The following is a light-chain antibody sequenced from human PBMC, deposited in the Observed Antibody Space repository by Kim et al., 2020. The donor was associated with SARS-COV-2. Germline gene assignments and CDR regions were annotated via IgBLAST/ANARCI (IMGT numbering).Light chain of an antibody. Sequence: QPVLTQSPSASASLGASVKLTCTLSSGHSSYAIAWHQQQPEKGPRYLMKLNSDGSHSKGDGIPDRFSGSSSGAERYLTISSLQSEDEADYYCQTWGTGTQLVFGGGTKLTVL. CDR3: QTWGTGTQLV. V-gene: IGLV4-69*01. J-gene: IGLJ3*02. CDR1: SGHSSYA. CDR2: LNSDGSH.